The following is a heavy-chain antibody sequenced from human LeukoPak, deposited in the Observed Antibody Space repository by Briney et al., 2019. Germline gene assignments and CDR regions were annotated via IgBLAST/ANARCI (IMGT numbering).Heavy chain of an antibody. Sequence: PGGSLRLSCAASGRSIRPFPMIWVRQPPGKGLEWLSFIGSGSSDIYYADSIKGRFSVFRADARESLYLQMGSLRAEDTAVYYCARVDTFNGNSGFWYFDPWGRGTLVTVSS. V-gene: IGHV3-21*01. CDR3: ARVDTFNGNSGFWYFDP. D-gene: IGHD2/OR15-2a*01. CDR2: IGSGSSDI. CDR1: GRSIRPFP. J-gene: IGHJ2*01.